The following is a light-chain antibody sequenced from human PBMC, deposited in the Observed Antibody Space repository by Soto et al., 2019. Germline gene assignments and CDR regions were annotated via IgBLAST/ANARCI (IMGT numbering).Light chain of an antibody. V-gene: IGLV2-23*01. CDR2: EGS. CDR3: CAFVGSSTVV. J-gene: IGLJ2*01. CDR1: SSDVGCYNL. Sequence: QSALTQPASVSGSPGQAITISCTGTSSDVGCYNLVSWYQQHPGKAHKLMIYEGSKRPSGVSNRFSGSKSDNTASLSISGRQTADEADYYCCAFVGSSTVVFGGGTKLTVL.